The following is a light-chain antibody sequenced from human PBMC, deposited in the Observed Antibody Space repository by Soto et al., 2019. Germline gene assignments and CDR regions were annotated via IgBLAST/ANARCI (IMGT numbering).Light chain of an antibody. CDR3: GTWDSSLSAYVV. CDR2: DNN. CDR1: SSNIGNNY. J-gene: IGLJ2*01. V-gene: IGLV1-51*01. Sequence: QSVLTQPPSVSAAPGQKVTISCSGSSSNIGNNYVSWYQQLPGTAPKLLIYDNNKRPSGIPDRFSGSKSGTPATLGITGLQTGDEADYYCGTWDSSLSAYVVFGGGTKVTVL.